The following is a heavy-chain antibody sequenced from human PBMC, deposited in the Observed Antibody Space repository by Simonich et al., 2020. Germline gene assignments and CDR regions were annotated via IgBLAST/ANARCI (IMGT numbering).Heavy chain of an antibody. CDR3: AREGLLLDAFDI. CDR2: ISDEESNK. Sequence: QVQLVESGGGVVQPGRSLRLSCAASGFTFSSYAMHWVRQAPGKGLGGVAVISDEESNKYYADSVKGRFTISRDNSKNTLYLQMNSLRAEDTAVYYCAREGLLLDAFDIWGQGTMVTVSS. V-gene: IGHV3-30*07. J-gene: IGHJ3*02. CDR1: GFTFSSYA. D-gene: IGHD2-15*01.